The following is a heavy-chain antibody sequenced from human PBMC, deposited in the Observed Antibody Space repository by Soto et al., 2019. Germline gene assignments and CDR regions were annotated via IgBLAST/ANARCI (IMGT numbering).Heavy chain of an antibody. Sequence: SVTLSLTYTVSDGSISSSGFYWAWKRQPPGKGLEWIGSIYYSGSTYYNPSLKSRVTISVDTSKNQFSLKLSSVTAADTAVYYCARHLGDCSGGSCYSTPYYYYMDVWGKGTTVTVSS. CDR2: IYYSGST. CDR1: DGSISSSGFY. V-gene: IGHV4-39*01. J-gene: IGHJ6*03. D-gene: IGHD2-15*01. CDR3: ARHLGDCSGGSCYSTPYYYYMDV.